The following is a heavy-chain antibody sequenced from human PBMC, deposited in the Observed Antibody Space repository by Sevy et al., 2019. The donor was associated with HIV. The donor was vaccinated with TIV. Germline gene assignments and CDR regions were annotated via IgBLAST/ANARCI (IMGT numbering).Heavy chain of an antibody. J-gene: IGHJ6*02. D-gene: IGHD6-13*01. CDR1: GGTIVSSGHY. CDR2: IYYNGHT. V-gene: IGHV4-39*01. CDR3: ARAAGGYDYDYGMDV. Sequence: SETLSLTCSISGGTIVSSGHYWGWIRQTPGKGLEWIGSIYYNGHTFYNPSLKSRLTISIDTSKNQFSLTLSSVTVADTAVYFCARAAGGYDYDYGMDVWGQGTTVTVSS.